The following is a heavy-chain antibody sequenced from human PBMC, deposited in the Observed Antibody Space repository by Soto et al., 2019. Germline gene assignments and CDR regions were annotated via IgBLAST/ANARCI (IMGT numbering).Heavy chain of an antibody. Sequence: SMNRQPPGAGLEWIGFISYSGTTSYSPSLKSRVAISLDTSKNQFSLSLSSVTAADTAVYYCARGRGYSYGLDPWGQAPLVTVSS. V-gene: IGHV4-30-4*01. CDR3: ARGRGYSYGLDP. J-gene: IGHJ5*02. CDR2: ISYSGTT. D-gene: IGHD5-18*01.